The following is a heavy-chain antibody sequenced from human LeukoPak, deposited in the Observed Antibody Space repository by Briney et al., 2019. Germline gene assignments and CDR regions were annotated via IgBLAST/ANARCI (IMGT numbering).Heavy chain of an antibody. D-gene: IGHD1-26*01. J-gene: IGHJ4*02. V-gene: IGHV3-7*01. CDR1: GFTFSSYW. CDR3: AKERQAGGTPFDY. Sequence: GGSLRLSCAAPGFTFSSYWMSWVRQAPGKGLEWVANIKQDGREKYYVDSVKGRFTISRDNSKNTLYLQMNGLRDEDTAVYYCAKERQAGGTPFDYWGQGSLVTVSS. CDR2: IKQDGREK.